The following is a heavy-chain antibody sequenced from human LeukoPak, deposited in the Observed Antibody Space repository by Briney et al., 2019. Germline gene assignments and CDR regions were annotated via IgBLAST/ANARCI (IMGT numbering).Heavy chain of an antibody. V-gene: IGHV3-7*01. CDR2: IKEDESEK. D-gene: IGHD3-22*01. CDR1: GFTFGTYW. Sequence: GGSLRLSCEAPGFTFGTYWMSWVRQAPGKGLEWVANIKEDESEKYYVDSVKGRFNISRDNAKNSLYLQMNSLRVEDTAVYYCARDQPYYYDTSSYYYFFDSWGQGTLVTVSS. J-gene: IGHJ4*02. CDR3: ARDQPYYYDTSSYYYFFDS.